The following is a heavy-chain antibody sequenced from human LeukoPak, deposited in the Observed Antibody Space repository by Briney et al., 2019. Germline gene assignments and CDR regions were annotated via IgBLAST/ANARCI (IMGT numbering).Heavy chain of an antibody. Sequence: ASVKVSCKASGYTFTGNYMHWMRQAPGPGHEWMGWINPNSGGTNHTQKFQGRVTMTRDTSISTAYMALSRLRSDDTAVYYCARDPYYDILTGFHYFDYWGQGALVTVSS. CDR2: INPNSGGT. V-gene: IGHV1-2*02. CDR3: ARDPYYDILTGFHYFDY. D-gene: IGHD3-9*01. CDR1: GYTFTGNY. J-gene: IGHJ4*02.